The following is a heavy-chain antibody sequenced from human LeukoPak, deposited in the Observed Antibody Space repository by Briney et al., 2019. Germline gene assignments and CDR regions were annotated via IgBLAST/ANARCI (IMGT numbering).Heavy chain of an antibody. V-gene: IGHV1-2*02. CDR2: INPNSGGT. CDR1: GYTFTGYY. J-gene: IGHJ5*02. D-gene: IGHD6-13*01. Sequence: ASVKVSCEASGYTFTGYYMHWVRQAPGQGLEWMGWINPNSGGTNYAQKFQGRVTMTRDTSISTAYMELSRLRSDDTAVYYCAREEGIAAAGNNWFDPWGQGTLVTVSS. CDR3: AREEGIAAAGNNWFDP.